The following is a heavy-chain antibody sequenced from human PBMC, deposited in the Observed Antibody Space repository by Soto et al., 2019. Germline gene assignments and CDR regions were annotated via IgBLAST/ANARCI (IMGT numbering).Heavy chain of an antibody. J-gene: IGHJ4*02. V-gene: IGHV4-59*01. Sequence: SETLSLTCTVSGGSISSYYWSWIRQPPGKGLEWIGYIYYSGSTNYNPSLKSRVTISVDTSKNQFSLKLSSVTAADTAVYYCARGSLLWFGELFPHFDYWGQGTLVTVSS. CDR2: IYYSGST. D-gene: IGHD3-10*01. CDR3: ARGSLLWFGELFPHFDY. CDR1: GGSISSYY.